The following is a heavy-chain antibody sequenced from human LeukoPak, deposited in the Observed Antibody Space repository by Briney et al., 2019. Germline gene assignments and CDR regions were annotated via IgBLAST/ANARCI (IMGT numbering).Heavy chain of an antibody. D-gene: IGHD5-24*01. V-gene: IGHV3-11*01. CDR3: ARDSRRFGSKYYYYGMDV. CDR2: ISSSGSTI. CDR1: GFTFSDYY. J-gene: IGHJ6*02. Sequence: GGSLRFSCAASGFTFSDYYMSWIRQAPGKGLEWVSYISSSGSTIYYADSVKGRFTISRDNAKNSLYLQMNSLRAEDTAVYYCARDSRRFGSKYYYYGMDVWGQGTTVTVSS.